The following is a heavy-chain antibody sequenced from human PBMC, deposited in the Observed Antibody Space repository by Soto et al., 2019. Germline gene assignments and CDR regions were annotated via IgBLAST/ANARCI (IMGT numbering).Heavy chain of an antibody. Sequence: SETLSLTCTVSGGSISSGGYYWSWIRQHPGKGLEWIGYIYYSGSTYYNPSLKSRVTISVDTSKNQFSLKLSSVTAADTAVYYCARGVVSVSHYYYYMDVWGKGTTVTVSS. J-gene: IGHJ6*03. CDR3: ARGVVSVSHYYYYMDV. CDR2: IYYSGST. CDR1: GGSISSGGYY. V-gene: IGHV4-31*03. D-gene: IGHD3-3*01.